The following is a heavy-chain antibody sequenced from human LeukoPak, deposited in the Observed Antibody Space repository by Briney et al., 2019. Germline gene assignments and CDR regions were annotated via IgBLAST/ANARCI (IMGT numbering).Heavy chain of an antibody. J-gene: IGHJ3*02. Sequence: SETLSLTCTVSGGSISSGGYYWSWIRQHPGKGLEWIGYIYYSGSTYYNPSLKSRVTISVDTSKNQFSLKLSSVTAADTAVYYCARGILYDDYVWGSYRRNTHDAFDIWGQGTMVTVSS. CDR2: IYYSGST. D-gene: IGHD3-16*02. CDR3: ARGILYDDYVWGSYRRNTHDAFDI. CDR1: GGSISSGGYY. V-gene: IGHV4-31*03.